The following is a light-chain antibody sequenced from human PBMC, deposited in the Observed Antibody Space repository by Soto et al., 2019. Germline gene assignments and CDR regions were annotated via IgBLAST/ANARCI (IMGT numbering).Light chain of an antibody. CDR1: QTISSW. CDR2: KAS. V-gene: IGKV1-5*03. J-gene: IGKJ1*01. Sequence: DIQMTQSPSTLSASVGDRATITCRASQTISSWLAWYQQKPGRAPKLLIYKASTLESEVPSRFSGSGSGTEFNLTISSLQPDDFATYYCQQYNRSPWTFGQGTKVEIK. CDR3: QQYNRSPWT.